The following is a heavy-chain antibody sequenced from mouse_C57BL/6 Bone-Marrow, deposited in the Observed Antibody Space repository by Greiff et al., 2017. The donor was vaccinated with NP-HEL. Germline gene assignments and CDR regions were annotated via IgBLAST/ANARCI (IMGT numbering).Heavy chain of an antibody. D-gene: IGHD2-4*01. Sequence: EVQLQESGGDLVKPGGSLKLSCAASGFTFSSYGMSWVRQTPDKRLEWVATISSGGSYTYYPDSVKGRFTISRDNAKNTLYLQMSSLKSEDTAMYYCAGPYDYDVAWFAYWGQGTLVTVSA. V-gene: IGHV5-6*01. CDR3: AGPYDYDVAWFAY. CDR1: GFTFSSYG. J-gene: IGHJ3*01. CDR2: ISSGGSYT.